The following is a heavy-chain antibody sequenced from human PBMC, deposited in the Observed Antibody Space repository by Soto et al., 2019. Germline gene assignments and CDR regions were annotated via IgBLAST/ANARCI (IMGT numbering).Heavy chain of an antibody. V-gene: IGHV4-59*01. CDR1: DGSISKYY. D-gene: IGHD3-10*01. Sequence: SETLSLTCTVSDGSISKYYWNWIRQSPGKGLEWIGYIYYSGSTSYNPSLESRVTISVDTSKNQFSLKLRSVTAADTAVYYCAREGKGSLWSVFDYWGQGILVTVSS. CDR2: IYYSGST. J-gene: IGHJ4*02. CDR3: AREGKGSLWSVFDY.